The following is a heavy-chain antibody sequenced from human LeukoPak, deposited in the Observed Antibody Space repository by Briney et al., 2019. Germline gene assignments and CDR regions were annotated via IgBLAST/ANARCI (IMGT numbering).Heavy chain of an antibody. Sequence: ASVKVSCKASGYTFTSYYMHWVRQAPGQGLEWMGIINPSGGSTSYAQKFQGRVTMTRDMSTSTVYMELSSLRSEDTAVYYCARSGVQWLVPENGGTFDPWGQGTLVTVSS. D-gene: IGHD6-19*01. CDR2: INPSGGST. CDR3: ARSGVQWLVPENGGTFDP. J-gene: IGHJ5*02. V-gene: IGHV1-46*01. CDR1: GYTFTSYY.